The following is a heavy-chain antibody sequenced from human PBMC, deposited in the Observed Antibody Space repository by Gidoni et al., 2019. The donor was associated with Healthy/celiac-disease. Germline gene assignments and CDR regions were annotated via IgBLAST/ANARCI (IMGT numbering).Heavy chain of an antibody. CDR1: GFTFSSYE. CDR2: ISSSGSTI. CDR3: AGGMIAALGGTDY. D-gene: IGHD6-6*01. V-gene: IGHV3-48*03. Sequence: EVQLVESGGGLVQPGGSLRLSCAASGFTFSSYEMNWVRQAPGKGLEWVSYISSSGSTIYYADSVKGRFTISRDNAKNSLYLQMNSLRAEDTAVYYCAGGMIAALGGTDYWGQGTLVTVSS. J-gene: IGHJ4*02.